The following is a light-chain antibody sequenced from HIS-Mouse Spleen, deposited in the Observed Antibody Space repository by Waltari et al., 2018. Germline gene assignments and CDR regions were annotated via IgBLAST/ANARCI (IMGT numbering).Light chain of an antibody. CDR1: TIHVFVYDD. J-gene: IGLJ2*01. CDR3: SSYTSSSTLV. Sequence: HSSLTHPSSFSFSPLHSIPISFPFTTIHVFVYDDCPWYQQHPGKAPKLIIYDVSNRPSGVSNRFSGSKSGNTASLTISGLQAEDEADYYCSSYTSSSTLVFGGGTKLTVL. CDR2: DVS. V-gene: IGLV2-14*03.